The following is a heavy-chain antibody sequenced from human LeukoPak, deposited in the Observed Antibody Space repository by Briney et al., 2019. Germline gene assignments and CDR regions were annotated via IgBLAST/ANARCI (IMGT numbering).Heavy chain of an antibody. Sequence: SETLSLTCAVSGGSISSGGYSWSWIRQPPGKGLEWIGYIYHSGSTYYNPSLKSRVTISVDRSKNQFSLKLSSVTAADTAVYYCARGKVTYYYDSSGYYPDAFHIWGQGTMVTVSS. D-gene: IGHD3-22*01. V-gene: IGHV4-30-2*01. CDR3: ARGKVTYYYDSSGYYPDAFHI. CDR2: IYHSGST. CDR1: GGSISSGGYS. J-gene: IGHJ3*02.